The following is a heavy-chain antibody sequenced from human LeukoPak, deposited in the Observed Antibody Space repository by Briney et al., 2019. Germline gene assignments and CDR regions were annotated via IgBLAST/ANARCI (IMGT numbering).Heavy chain of an antibody. CDR1: GFTFSTYE. CDR2: ISRSGSTI. Sequence: GGSLRLSCAASGFTFSTYEMNWVRQAPGKGLEWVSYISRSGSTIYYADSVEGRFTISRDNAKNSLYLQMNSLRAEDTAVYYCRGYSGSWSPNWFDPWGQGTLVTVSS. CDR3: RGYSGSWSPNWFDP. D-gene: IGHD6-13*01. V-gene: IGHV3-48*03. J-gene: IGHJ5*02.